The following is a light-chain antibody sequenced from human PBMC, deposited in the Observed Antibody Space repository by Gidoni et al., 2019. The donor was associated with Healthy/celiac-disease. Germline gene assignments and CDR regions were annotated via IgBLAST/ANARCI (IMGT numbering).Light chain of an antibody. CDR1: QSINTY. V-gene: IGKV1-39*01. CDR2: AAS. J-gene: IGKJ1*01. CDR3: QQSYSTPWT. Sequence: DIQMTQSPSSLSASVGARVTITCRASQSINTYLNCYQQKPGKAPKLLIYAASSLQSGVPSRFSGSGSGTDFTLTISSLQPEDFATYYCQQSYSTPWTFGQGTKVEIK.